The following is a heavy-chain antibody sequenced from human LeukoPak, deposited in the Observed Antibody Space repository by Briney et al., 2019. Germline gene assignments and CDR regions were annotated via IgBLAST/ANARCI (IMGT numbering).Heavy chain of an antibody. J-gene: IGHJ4*02. CDR3: AKAKETTAGTTRYFDY. Sequence: GGSLRLSCAASGFTFSSYAMSWVPQAPGKGLEWVLAISGSGGSTYYADSVKGRFTISRDNSKNTLYLQMNSLRAEDTAVYYCAKAKETTAGTTRYFDYWGQGTLVTVSS. CDR1: GFTFSSYA. D-gene: IGHD1-1*01. V-gene: IGHV3-23*01. CDR2: ISGSGGST.